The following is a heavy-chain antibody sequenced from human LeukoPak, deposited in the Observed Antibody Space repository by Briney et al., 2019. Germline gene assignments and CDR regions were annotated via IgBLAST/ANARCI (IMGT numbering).Heavy chain of an antibody. CDR3: AREGIAARPGAFDI. CDR1: GGSFSGYY. D-gene: IGHD6-6*01. Sequence: SETLSLTCAVYGGSFSGYYWSWIRQPPGKGLEWIGEINHSGSTNYNPSLKSRVTISVDTSKNRFSLKLSSVTAADTAVYYCAREGIAARPGAFDIWGQGTMVTVSS. V-gene: IGHV4-34*01. J-gene: IGHJ3*02. CDR2: INHSGST.